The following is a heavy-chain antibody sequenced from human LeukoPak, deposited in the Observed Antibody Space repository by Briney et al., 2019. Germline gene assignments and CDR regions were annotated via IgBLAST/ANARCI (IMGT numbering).Heavy chain of an antibody. Sequence: PGGSLRLSCAASGFTFSNYAMHWARQAPGKGLEWVAVITYDGNNKYYADSVKGRFTISRDNSKDTLYVQMNSLRTEDTAVYYCERGAYSSSWSFSPWGQGTLVTVFS. D-gene: IGHD6-13*01. CDR2: ITYDGNNK. CDR1: GFTFSNYA. J-gene: IGHJ5*02. V-gene: IGHV3-30-3*01. CDR3: ERGAYSSSWSFSP.